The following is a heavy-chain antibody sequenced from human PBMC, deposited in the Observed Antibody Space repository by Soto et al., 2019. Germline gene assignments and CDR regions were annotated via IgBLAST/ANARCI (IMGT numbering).Heavy chain of an antibody. CDR2: INTDGSST. J-gene: IGHJ4*02. Sequence: PGGSLRLSCAASGLTFSSYWMHWVRQAPGKGLVWVSRINTDGSSTYYADSVKGRFTISRDNAKNTLYLQMNSLRAEDTAVYYCARQYCTNGVCYEYYFDYWGQGTLVTVSS. CDR1: GLTFSSYW. V-gene: IGHV3-74*01. CDR3: ARQYCTNGVCYEYYFDY. D-gene: IGHD2-8*01.